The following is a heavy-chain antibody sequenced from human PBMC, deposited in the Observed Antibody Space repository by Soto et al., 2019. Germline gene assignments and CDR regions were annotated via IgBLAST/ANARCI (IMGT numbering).Heavy chain of an antibody. Sequence: GGSLRLSCAASGFTFSSYAMHWVRQAPGKGLEGVAVISYDGSNKYYADSVKGRFTISRDNSKNTLYLQMNSLRAEDTAVYYCAKEALQLPDYWGQGTLVTVSS. J-gene: IGHJ4*02. V-gene: IGHV3-30*04. CDR2: ISYDGSNK. CDR1: GFTFSSYA. D-gene: IGHD5-12*01. CDR3: AKEALQLPDY.